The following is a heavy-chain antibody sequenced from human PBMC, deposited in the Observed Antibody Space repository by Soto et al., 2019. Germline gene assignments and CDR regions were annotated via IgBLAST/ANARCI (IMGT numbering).Heavy chain of an antibody. V-gene: IGHV4-34*02. CDR2: VNHRGST. CDR3: ARSPPFSSFRGFDV. J-gene: IGHJ3*01. CDR1: GGSFTGYH. D-gene: IGHD6-6*01. Sequence: QVQLKQWGAGLLKPSETLSLTCAVNGGSFTGYHWTYIRQSPEKGLEWIGEVNHRGSTTYNPSLKSRVTISVDASNNQFSLNLSSVTAADTAVYYCARSPPFSSFRGFDVWGQGTMVTVSS.